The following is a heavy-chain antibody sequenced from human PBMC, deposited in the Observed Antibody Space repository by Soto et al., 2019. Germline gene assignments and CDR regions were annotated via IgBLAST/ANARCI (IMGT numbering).Heavy chain of an antibody. Sequence: SETLSLTCTVSGGSISSYYWSWIRQPPGKGLEWIGYIYYSGSTNYNPSLKSRVTISVDTSKNQFSLKLSSVTAADTAVYYCARFPGATAVGYWGQGTPVTVSS. V-gene: IGHV4-59*01. D-gene: IGHD1-26*01. CDR1: GGSISSYY. CDR2: IYYSGST. CDR3: ARFPGATAVGY. J-gene: IGHJ4*02.